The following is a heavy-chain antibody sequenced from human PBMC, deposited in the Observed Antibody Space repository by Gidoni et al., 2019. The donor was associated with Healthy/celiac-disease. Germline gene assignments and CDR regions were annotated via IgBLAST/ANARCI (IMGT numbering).Heavy chain of an antibody. CDR1: GYSFTSDG. V-gene: IGHV5-51*03. J-gene: IGHJ3*02. CDR3: ARGFGDCSGGSCYDAFDI. D-gene: IGHD2-15*01. CDR2: IYPGDSDT. Sequence: EVKLVQSGAEVKKPGESRKISCQGSGYSFTSDGIGWVRQMPGKGLEWMGIIYPGDSDTRYSPSFQGQVTISADKSISTAYLQWSSLKASDTAMYYCARGFGDCSGGSCYDAFDIWGQGTMVTVSS.